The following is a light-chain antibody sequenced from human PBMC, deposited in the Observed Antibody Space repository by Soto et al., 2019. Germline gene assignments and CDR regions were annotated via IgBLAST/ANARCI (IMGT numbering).Light chain of an antibody. Sequence: EIVITHSAASLSLSLGERATLSCRASQTIDITLAWYQQKPGQAPRLLIYGASNRATGMPDRFSGSGSGTDFTLTISRLEPEDFAVYYCQQYGSSPLTFGGGTKVDIK. CDR1: QTIDIT. J-gene: IGKJ4*01. CDR3: QQYGSSPLT. V-gene: IGKV3-20*01. CDR2: GAS.